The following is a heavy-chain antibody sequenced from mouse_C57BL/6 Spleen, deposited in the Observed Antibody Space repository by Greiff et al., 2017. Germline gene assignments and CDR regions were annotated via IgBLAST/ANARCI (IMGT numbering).Heavy chain of an antibody. J-gene: IGHJ2*01. CDR3: ARSGDYYGSSPFDY. CDR1: GYTFTSYW. CDR2: IHPNSGST. V-gene: IGHV1-64*01. D-gene: IGHD1-1*01. Sequence: VQLQQPGAELVKPGASVKLSCKASGYTFTSYWMHWVKQRPGQGLEWIGMIHPNSGSTNYNEKFKSKATLTVDKSSSTAYMQLSSLTSEDSAVYYCARSGDYYGSSPFDYWGQGTTLTVAS.